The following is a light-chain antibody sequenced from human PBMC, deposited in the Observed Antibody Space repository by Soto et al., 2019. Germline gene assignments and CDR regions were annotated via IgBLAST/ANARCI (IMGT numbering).Light chain of an antibody. CDR3: SSYTAITTTRV. V-gene: IGLV2-14*03. CDR2: TVS. CDR1: SSDVGGYNY. J-gene: IGLJ2*01. Sequence: QSALTQPASVSGSPGQSITISCTGTSSDVGGYNYVSWYQQHPGKAPQLMIYTVSSRPSGVSHRFSGSKSGTTASLTISGLKATDEAYYFCSSYTAITTTRVFGGGTKLTVL.